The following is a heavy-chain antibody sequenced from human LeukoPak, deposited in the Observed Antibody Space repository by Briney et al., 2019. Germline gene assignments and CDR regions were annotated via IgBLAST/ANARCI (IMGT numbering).Heavy chain of an antibody. V-gene: IGHV3-9*01. CDR1: GFTFDDYA. CDR3: AKDSGMVCLATYYYYGMDV. D-gene: IGHD1-26*01. Sequence: PGGSLRLSCAASGFTFDDYAMHWVRQAPGKGLEWVSGISWNSGSIGYADSVKGRFTISRDNAKNSLYPQMNSLRAEDTALYYCAKDSGMVCLATYYYYGMDVWGQGTTVTVSS. J-gene: IGHJ6*02. CDR2: ISWNSGSI.